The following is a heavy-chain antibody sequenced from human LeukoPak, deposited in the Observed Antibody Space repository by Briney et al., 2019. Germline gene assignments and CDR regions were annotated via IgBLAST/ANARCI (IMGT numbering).Heavy chain of an antibody. CDR3: ASLSRLGELSSPYFDY. D-gene: IGHD3-16*02. J-gene: IGHJ4*02. CDR2: IYYSGST. CDR1: GGSISSGDYY. Sequence: SQTLFLTCTVSGGSISSGDYYWSWIRQPPGKGLEWIGYIYYSGSTYYNPSLKSRVTISVDTSKNQFSLKLSSVTAADTAVYYCASLSRLGELSSPYFDYWGQGTLVTVSS. V-gene: IGHV4-30-4*01.